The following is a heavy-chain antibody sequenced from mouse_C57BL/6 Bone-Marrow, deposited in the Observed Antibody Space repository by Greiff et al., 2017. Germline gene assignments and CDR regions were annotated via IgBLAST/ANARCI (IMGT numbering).Heavy chain of an antibody. Sequence: VKLQQSGAELARPGASVKLSCKASGYTFTSYGISWVKQRTGQGLEWIGEIYPRSGNTYYNEKFKGKATLTADKSSSTAYMELRSLTSEDSAVYDCARLDGNYFAWFAYWGQGTLVTVSA. D-gene: IGHD2-1*01. CDR2: IYPRSGNT. CDR3: ARLDGNYFAWFAY. CDR1: GYTFTSYG. V-gene: IGHV1-81*01. J-gene: IGHJ3*01.